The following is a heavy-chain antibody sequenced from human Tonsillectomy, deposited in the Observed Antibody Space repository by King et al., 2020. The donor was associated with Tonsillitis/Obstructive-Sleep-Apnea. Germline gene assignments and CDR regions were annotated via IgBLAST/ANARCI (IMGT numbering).Heavy chain of an antibody. CDR2: INQDGGEK. Sequence: VQLVESGGDLVQPGGSLRLSCAAFGFTFSNYWMSWVRQAPGKGLEWVATINQDGGEKHYVDSVKGRFTISRDNAKNSLYVQMNSLRVEDTAVYYCARLRESGTTYDQWGQGTLVTVSS. CDR1: GFTFSNYW. D-gene: IGHD1-14*01. V-gene: IGHV3-7*01. CDR3: ARLRESGTTYDQ. J-gene: IGHJ4*02.